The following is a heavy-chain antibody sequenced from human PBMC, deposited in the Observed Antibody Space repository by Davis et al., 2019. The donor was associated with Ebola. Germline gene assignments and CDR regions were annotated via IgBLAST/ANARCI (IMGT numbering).Heavy chain of an antibody. Sequence: GGSLRLSCVASGFTFSGYAMHWVRQAPGKGLEWVAVISYDGSNKYYADSVKGRFTISRDNSQNTLSLQMNSLRAEDTAVYYCAKGSVTIFGVAPDYYGMDVWGKGTTVTVSS. CDR1: GFTFSGYA. CDR2: ISYDGSNK. D-gene: IGHD3-3*01. J-gene: IGHJ6*04. V-gene: IGHV3-30*04. CDR3: AKGSVTIFGVAPDYYGMDV.